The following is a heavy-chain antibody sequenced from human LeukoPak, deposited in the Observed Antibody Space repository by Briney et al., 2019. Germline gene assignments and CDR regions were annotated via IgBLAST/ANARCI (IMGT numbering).Heavy chain of an antibody. CDR2: ISSSGSTI. D-gene: IGHD6-6*01. CDR1: GFTFSSYE. J-gene: IGHJ4*02. Sequence: GGSLRLPCAASGFTFSSYEMNWVRQAPGKGLEWVSYISSSGSTIYYADSVKGRFTISRDNAKNSLYLQMNSLRAEDTAVYYCARDPGAYSRSPIDSWGQGTLVTVSS. CDR3: ARDPGAYSRSPIDS. V-gene: IGHV3-48*03.